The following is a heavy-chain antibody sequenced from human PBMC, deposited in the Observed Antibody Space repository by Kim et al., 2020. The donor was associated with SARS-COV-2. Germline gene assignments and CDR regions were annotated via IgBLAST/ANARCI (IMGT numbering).Heavy chain of an antibody. D-gene: IGHD3-10*01. V-gene: IGHV3-33*01. CDR1: GFIFRNFG. CDR2: ISNDGTFT. Sequence: GGSLRLSCAASGFIFRNFGIHWVRQAPGKGLEWVAFISNDGTFTTYADSVKGRFTISRDYGENTVYLQMDSLFAGDTALYYCARPSSSPFDFWGQGTLVT. J-gene: IGHJ4*02. CDR3: ARPSSSPFDF.